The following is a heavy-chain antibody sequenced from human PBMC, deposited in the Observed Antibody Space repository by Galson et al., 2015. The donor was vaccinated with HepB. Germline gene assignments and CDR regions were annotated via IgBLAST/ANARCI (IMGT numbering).Heavy chain of an antibody. CDR3: AQAGGAIFGYYGMDV. D-gene: IGHD3-3*01. V-gene: IGHV3-30*18. CDR1: GFTFSSYA. Sequence: SLRLSCAASGFTFSSYAMHWVRQAPGKGLEWVAVISYDGRNYYYADSVKGRFTISRDNSKNTLYLQMNSMRAEATAVYYCAQAGGAIFGYYGMDVWGQGTTVAVSS. J-gene: IGHJ6*02. CDR2: ISYDGRNY.